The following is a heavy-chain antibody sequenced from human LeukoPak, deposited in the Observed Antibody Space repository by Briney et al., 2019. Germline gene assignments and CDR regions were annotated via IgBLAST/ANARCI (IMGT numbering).Heavy chain of an antibody. Sequence: GGSLRLSCVASGFTFSGSAMHWVRQTSGKGLEWVGHIRSKSYSYVTGYAASVTGRFTISRDDSRNTAYLQMDSLKTEDTAVYYCTPGGVDFWGQGTLVTVSS. CDR2: IRSKSYSYVT. V-gene: IGHV3-73*01. J-gene: IGHJ4*02. CDR1: GFTFSGSA. CDR3: TPGGVDF.